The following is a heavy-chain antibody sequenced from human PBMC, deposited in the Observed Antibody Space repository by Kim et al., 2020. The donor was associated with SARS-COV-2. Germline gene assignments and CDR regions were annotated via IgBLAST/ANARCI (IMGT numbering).Heavy chain of an antibody. V-gene: IGHV3-7*01. CDR3: ATLVRGIIIKSKYYIDY. Sequence: GGSLRLSCAASGLTFSSYWMSWVRQAPGKGPEWVANIKQDGSEKYYVDSVKGRFTISRDNAKNSLYLQMNSLRAEDTAVYYCATLVRGIIIKSKYYIDYWGQGTLVTVSS. J-gene: IGHJ4*01. CDR2: IKQDGSEK. D-gene: IGHD3-10*01. CDR1: GLTFSSYW.